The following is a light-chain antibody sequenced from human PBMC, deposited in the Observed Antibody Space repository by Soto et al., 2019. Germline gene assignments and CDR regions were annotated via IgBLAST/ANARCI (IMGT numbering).Light chain of an antibody. Sequence: DIQMAQSPSSLSASVGDRVTITCRASQTIKSYLNWYQKKPGKAPKLLIYSASNLQSGVPSRFSSSGFGTDFTLTISSLQPEDFATYYCQQSSSAPPTFGQGTKV. J-gene: IGKJ1*01. CDR2: SAS. CDR3: QQSSSAPPT. V-gene: IGKV1-39*01. CDR1: QTIKSY.